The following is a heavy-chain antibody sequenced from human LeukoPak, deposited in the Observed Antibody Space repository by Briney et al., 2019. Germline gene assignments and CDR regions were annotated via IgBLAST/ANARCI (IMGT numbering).Heavy chain of an antibody. CDR3: ARENTSSIAALRWFDP. Sequence: GASVKVSCKASGGTFSSYAISWVRQAPGQGLEWMGGIIPIFGTANYAQKFQGRVTITTDESTSTAYMELSSLRSEDTAVYYRARENTSSIAALRWFDPWGQGTLVTVSS. D-gene: IGHD6-6*01. J-gene: IGHJ5*02. CDR1: GGTFSSYA. CDR2: IIPIFGTA. V-gene: IGHV1-69*05.